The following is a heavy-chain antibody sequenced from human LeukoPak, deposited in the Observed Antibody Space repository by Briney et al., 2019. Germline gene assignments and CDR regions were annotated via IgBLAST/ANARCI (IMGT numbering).Heavy chain of an antibody. CDR3: ARERWQPRIRFDF. J-gene: IGHJ4*02. CDR2: ISSCGNSI. V-gene: IGHV3-48*03. D-gene: IGHD5-24*01. Sequence: GGSLRLSCAASGFTFSSYEMNWVRQAPGKGLEWVSYISSCGNSIDYADSVKGRFTISRDNGKNSLYLQMNSLRAEDAAIYYCARERWQPRIRFDFWGQGTLVTVSS. CDR1: GFTFSSYE.